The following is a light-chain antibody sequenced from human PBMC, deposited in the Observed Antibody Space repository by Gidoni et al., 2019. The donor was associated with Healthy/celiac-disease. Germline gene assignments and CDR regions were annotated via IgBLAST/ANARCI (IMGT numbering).Light chain of an antibody. CDR3: QQYGSSPWT. Sequence: EIVLTQSPGTLSLSPWERATLSCRASQSVSSSYLAWYQQNPGQAPRLLIYGASSRATGIPDRFSGSGSGTDFTLTISRLEPEDFAVYYCQQYGSSPWTVGQGTKVEIK. CDR1: QSVSSSY. V-gene: IGKV3-20*01. CDR2: GAS. J-gene: IGKJ1*01.